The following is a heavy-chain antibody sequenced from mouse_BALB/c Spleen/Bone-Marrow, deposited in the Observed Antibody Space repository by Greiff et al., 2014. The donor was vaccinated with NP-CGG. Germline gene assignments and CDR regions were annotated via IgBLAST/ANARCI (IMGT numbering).Heavy chain of an antibody. Sequence: VKLMESGAELVKPGASVKLSCKASGYTFTSYYMYWVKQRPGQGLEWFGEINPSNGGTNFNEKFKNKATLTVDKSSSTAYMQFSSLTSEDSAVYYCSRGRRDALDYWGQGTSVTVSS. CDR2: INPSNGGT. V-gene: IGHV1S81*02. CDR1: GYTFTSYY. J-gene: IGHJ4*01. CDR3: SRGRRDALDY.